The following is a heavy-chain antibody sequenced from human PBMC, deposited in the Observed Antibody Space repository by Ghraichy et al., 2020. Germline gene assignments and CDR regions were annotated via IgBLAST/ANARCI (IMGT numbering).Heavy chain of an antibody. Sequence: SETLSLTCTVSGGSISSSTNHWGWIRQPPGKGLEWIGSIFYTGNTYYNPSLKSRVTISVDTSKNQFSLKLSSVTAADTAVYYCARPSSSKGITATSGFGHWGQGTLVTVSS. CDR1: GGSISSSTNH. CDR3: ARPSSSKGITATSGFGH. V-gene: IGHV4-39*01. CDR2: IFYTGNT. J-gene: IGHJ4*02. D-gene: IGHD1-20*01.